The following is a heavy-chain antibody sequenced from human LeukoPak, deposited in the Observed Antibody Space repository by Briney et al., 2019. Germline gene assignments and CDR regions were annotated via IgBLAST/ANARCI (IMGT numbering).Heavy chain of an antibody. V-gene: IGHV3-33*06. Sequence: GRSLRLSCAASGFTFSTYGMHWVRQAPGKGLDWVAVIWYDGSHKYYADTVKGRFTISRDNSKNTLYVQMNSLRAEDTAVYYCAKDGSWGGATYDYWGQGTLVTVSS. J-gene: IGHJ4*02. CDR3: AKDGSWGGATYDY. D-gene: IGHD1-26*01. CDR2: IWYDGSHK. CDR1: GFTFSTYG.